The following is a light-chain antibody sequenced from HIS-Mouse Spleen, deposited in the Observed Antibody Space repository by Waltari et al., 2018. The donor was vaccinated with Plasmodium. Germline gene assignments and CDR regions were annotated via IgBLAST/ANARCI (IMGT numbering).Light chain of an antibody. V-gene: IGKV1-5*03. CDR3: QQYNSYSWT. J-gene: IGKJ1*01. CDR1: KSISSR. CDR2: KAS. Sequence: DIQMTQSPSTLSASVGDSVTITCRASKSISSRLAWYQQKPGKAPKLLIYKASSLESGVPSRFSGSGSGTEFTLTISSLQPDDFATYYCQQYNSYSWTFGQGTKVEIK.